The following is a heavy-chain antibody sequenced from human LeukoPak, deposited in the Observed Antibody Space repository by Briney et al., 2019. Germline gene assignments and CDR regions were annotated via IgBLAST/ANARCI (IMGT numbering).Heavy chain of an antibody. J-gene: IGHJ4*02. V-gene: IGHV4-34*01. CDR2: INHSGST. Sequence: SETLSLTCAVYGGSFSGYYWSWIRQPPGKGLEWIGEINHSGSTNYNPSLKSRVTISVDTSKNQFSLNLSSVTAADTAVYYCARHPSDRIVGATVFDCWGQGTLVTVSS. D-gene: IGHD1-26*01. CDR3: ARHPSDRIVGATVFDC. CDR1: GGSFSGYY.